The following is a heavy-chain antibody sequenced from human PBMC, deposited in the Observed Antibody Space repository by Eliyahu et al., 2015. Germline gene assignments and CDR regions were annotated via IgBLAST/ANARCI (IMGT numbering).Heavy chain of an antibody. CDR2: IYYGGTS. V-gene: IGHV4-61*01. CDR1: GGSVASGSYY. D-gene: IGHD3-16*02. Sequence: QVQLQESGPGLVKPSETLSLICTVSGGSVASGSYYWTWVRQAPGKGLEWIGYIYYGGTSSYNPSLKSRATVSVDTSKNQFSLKLNSVTAGDTAMYFCAREVNYLYGFDVWGQGTMVTVSS. CDR3: AREVNYLYGFDV. J-gene: IGHJ3*01.